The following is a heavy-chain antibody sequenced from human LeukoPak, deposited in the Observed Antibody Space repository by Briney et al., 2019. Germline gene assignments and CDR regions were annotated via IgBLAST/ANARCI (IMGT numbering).Heavy chain of an antibody. V-gene: IGHV4-61*01. CDR2: IYYSGST. CDR3: AGERYYDSPSSFDI. Sequence: SETLSLTCTVSGGSVSSGSYYWSWIRQPPGKGLEWIGYIYYSGSTNYNPSLKSRVTISVDTSKNQFSQKLSSVTAADTAVYYCAGERYYDSPSSFDIWGQGTMVTVSS. CDR1: GGSVSSGSYY. D-gene: IGHD3-22*01. J-gene: IGHJ3*02.